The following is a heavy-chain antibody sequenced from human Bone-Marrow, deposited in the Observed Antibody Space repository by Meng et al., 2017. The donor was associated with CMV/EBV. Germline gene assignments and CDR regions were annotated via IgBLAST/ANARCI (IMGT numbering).Heavy chain of an antibody. Sequence: VSVKVSCKASGYTFTGYYMHWVRQAPGQGLEWMGWINPNSGGTNYAQKFQGRVTMTRDTSISTAYMELSRLRSDDTAVYYCARGYCSSTSCYPRSLMKRSFDYWGQGTLVTVSS. CDR3: ARGYCSSTSCYPRSLMKRSFDY. CDR1: GYTFTGYY. D-gene: IGHD2-2*01. J-gene: IGHJ4*02. V-gene: IGHV1-2*02. CDR2: INPNSGGT.